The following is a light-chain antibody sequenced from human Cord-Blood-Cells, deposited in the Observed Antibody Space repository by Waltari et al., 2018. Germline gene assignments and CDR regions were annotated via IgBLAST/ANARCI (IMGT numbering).Light chain of an antibody. CDR2: AAS. Sequence: AIRITQSPSSLSASTGDRVTLTCRASQSISSYLAWYQQKPGKAPKLLIYAASTLQSGVPARFSGSGSGTEFTLTISCLQSEDFATYYCQQYNSYPRTFGQGTKVEIK. V-gene: IGKV1-8*01. J-gene: IGKJ1*01. CDR3: QQYNSYPRT. CDR1: QSISSY.